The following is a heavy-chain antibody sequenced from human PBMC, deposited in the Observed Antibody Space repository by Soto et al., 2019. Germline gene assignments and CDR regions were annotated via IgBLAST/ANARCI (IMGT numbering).Heavy chain of an antibody. V-gene: IGHV4-39*01. J-gene: IGHJ4*02. CDR3: ARLLVYNYGSGFYYHVDY. D-gene: IGHD3-10*01. CDR2: IYYSGNT. CDR1: GGSISSRSYY. Sequence: QLQLQESGPGLVKPSETLSLTCTVSGGSISSRSYYWGWIRQTPGKGLEGSGSIYYSGNTYYSPYLKSQVSIFVDTSKNQFSPRLTSVTAADTAVYYCARLLVYNYGSGFYYHVDYGGQGTLVTVSS.